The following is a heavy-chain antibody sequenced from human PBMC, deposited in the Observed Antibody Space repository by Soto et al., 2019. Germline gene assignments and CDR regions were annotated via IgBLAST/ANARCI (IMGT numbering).Heavy chain of an antibody. V-gene: IGHV3-33*01. Sequence: GGSVRLSCAASGFTFSSYGMHWVRQAPGKGLEWVVVIWYDGSNKYYADSVKGRFTISRDNSKNTLYLQMNSLRAEDTAVYYCASHSSSSPDYWGQGTLVTVSS. CDR3: ASHSSSSPDY. J-gene: IGHJ4*02. D-gene: IGHD6-6*01. CDR1: GFTFSSYG. CDR2: IWYDGSNK.